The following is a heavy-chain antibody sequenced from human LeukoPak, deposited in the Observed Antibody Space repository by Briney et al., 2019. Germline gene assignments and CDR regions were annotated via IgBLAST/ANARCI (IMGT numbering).Heavy chain of an antibody. CDR3: ARRAGPGGFDY. Sequence: APAKVSCKASGYTFTRYYMHWVRQAPGQGLEWMGIINPSGDNTSYAQKFQGRVTMTGDTSTSTVYMELSSLTSEDTAVYYCARRAGPGGFDYWGQGTLVTVSS. CDR1: GYTFTRYY. D-gene: IGHD6-13*01. CDR2: INPSGDNT. V-gene: IGHV1-46*01. J-gene: IGHJ4*02.